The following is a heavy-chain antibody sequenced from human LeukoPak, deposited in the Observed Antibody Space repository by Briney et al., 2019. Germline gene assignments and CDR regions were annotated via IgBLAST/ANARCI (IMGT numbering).Heavy chain of an antibody. CDR2: ISGSGGST. CDR1: GFTVNSYA. V-gene: IGHV3-23*01. J-gene: IGHJ4*02. Sequence: GGSLRLSCAASGFTVNSYALTWVRQAPGKGLEWVSAISGSGGSTYYADSVKGRFTISRDNSKNTLYLQMNSLRAEDTAVYYCAKLEYSSSSIDYWGQGTLVTVSS. CDR3: AKLEYSSSSIDY. D-gene: IGHD6-6*01.